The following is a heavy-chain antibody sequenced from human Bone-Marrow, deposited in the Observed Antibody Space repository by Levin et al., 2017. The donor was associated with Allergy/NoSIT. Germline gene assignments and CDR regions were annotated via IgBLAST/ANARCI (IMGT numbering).Heavy chain of an antibody. D-gene: IGHD1-26*01. J-gene: IGHJ5*02. CDR1: GGSFSGYY. Sequence: SETLSLTCAVYGGSFSGYYWSWIRQPPGKGLEWIGEINHSGSTNYNPSLKSRVTISVDTSKNQFSLKLSSVTAADTAVYYCEIRAGVGAAGWFDPWGQGTLVTVSS. CDR2: INHSGST. V-gene: IGHV4-34*01. CDR3: EIRAGVGAAGWFDP.